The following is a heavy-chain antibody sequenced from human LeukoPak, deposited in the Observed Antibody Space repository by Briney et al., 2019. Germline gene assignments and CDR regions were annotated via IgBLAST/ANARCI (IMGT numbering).Heavy chain of an antibody. CDR1: GHSLITNW. CDR3: ATLTTHFYDRRFGAFDV. Sequence: GESLKISCKDSGHSLITNWIGWVRQMPGKGLEWMGIIYPDDSDTIYSPSFQGQVTISADKSISTAYLQWSSLKASDTAMYYCATLTTHFYDRRFGAFDVWGQGTMVIVSS. D-gene: IGHD2/OR15-2a*01. CDR2: IYPDDSDT. J-gene: IGHJ3*01. V-gene: IGHV5-51*01.